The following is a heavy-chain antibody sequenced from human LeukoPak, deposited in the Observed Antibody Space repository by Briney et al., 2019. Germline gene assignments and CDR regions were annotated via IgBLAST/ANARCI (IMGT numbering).Heavy chain of an antibody. D-gene: IGHD5-24*01. J-gene: IGHJ4*02. CDR2: IYSGGST. CDR1: GLTVNDNY. CDR3: ASAGRDGFNYADY. Sequence: GGSLRLSCAASGLTVNDNYINWVRQAPGKGLEWVSDIYSGGSTYYADSVKGRFTISRDNSKNTLYLQMNSLRAEDTAVYYCASAGRDGFNYADYWGQGTLVTVSS. V-gene: IGHV3-53*01.